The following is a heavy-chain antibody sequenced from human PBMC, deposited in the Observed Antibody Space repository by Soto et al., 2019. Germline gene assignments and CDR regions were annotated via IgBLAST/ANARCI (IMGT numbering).Heavy chain of an antibody. J-gene: IGHJ3*02. CDR2: ISSSGSTI. Sequence: LTFVDFDIRCISKAKGKGLEWVSYISSSGSTIYYADSVKGRFTISRDNAKNSLYLQMNSLRAEDTAVYYFAHDHSNAWLPGGFDIWAQGIM. CDR3: AHDHSNAWLPGGFDI. V-gene: IGHV3-11*01. CDR1: LTFVDFD. D-gene: IGHD6-19*01.